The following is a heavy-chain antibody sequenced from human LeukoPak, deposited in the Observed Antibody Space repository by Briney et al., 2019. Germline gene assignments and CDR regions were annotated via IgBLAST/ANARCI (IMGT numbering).Heavy chain of an antibody. V-gene: IGHV4-30-4*07. CDR3: ARDRISVTDPPNWFDP. CDR1: GGSISSGGYS. CDR2: IYYTGST. D-gene: IGHD2-21*02. J-gene: IGHJ5*02. Sequence: SQTLSLTCAVSGGSISSGGYSWNWIRQPPGKGLEWIGYIYYTGSTYYNPSLKSRVTISVDTSKNQFSLKLSSVTAADTAVYFCARDRISVTDPPNWFDPWGQGTLVTVSS.